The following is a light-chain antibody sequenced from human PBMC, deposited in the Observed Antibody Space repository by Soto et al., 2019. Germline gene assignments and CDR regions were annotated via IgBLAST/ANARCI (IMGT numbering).Light chain of an antibody. V-gene: IGKV3-20*01. CDR1: QSVSSSY. CDR2: GAS. CDR3: QKYDSAPWT. Sequence: EIVLTQSPGPLCLSPGEKATLSCRASQSVSSSYLALYQQNPGQDPRLLIYGASSRATGIPDRFSCSGSGTDFTLTISSLQTEDVGTYYCQKYDSAPWTFGQGTKVE. J-gene: IGKJ1*01.